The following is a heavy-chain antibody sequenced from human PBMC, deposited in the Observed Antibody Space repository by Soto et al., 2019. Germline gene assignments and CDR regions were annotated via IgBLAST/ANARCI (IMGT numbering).Heavy chain of an antibody. CDR1: GCTFSSYA. CDR3: ARGEFDIVVVPAAPRQYYYYGMDV. V-gene: IGHV1-69*01. J-gene: IGHJ6*02. CDR2: LIPIFGTA. D-gene: IGHD2-2*01. Sequence: QVQLVQSGAEVKKPGSSVKVSCKASGCTFSSYAISWVRQAPGQGLEWMGVLIPIFGTATYAQKFQGRVTSTADESTSTAYMELSRLRSEDTAVSYCARGEFDIVVVPAAPRQYYYYGMDVWGQVTTVTVAS.